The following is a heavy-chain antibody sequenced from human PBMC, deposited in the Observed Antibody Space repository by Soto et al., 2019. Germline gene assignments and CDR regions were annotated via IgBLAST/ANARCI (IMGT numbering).Heavy chain of an antibody. D-gene: IGHD3-22*01. CDR1: AGFMTTSY. Sequence: XETLDPTCAVSAGFMTTSYWSWIRQPLGKALEWIGYISYRGSTNYNPSLKSRLTISIDTSKSQISLKLTSMTTADTAVYYCASSGIVGREVNTWFDTWGQGPLVTVS. CDR3: ASSGIVGREVNTWFDT. CDR2: ISYRGST. V-gene: IGHV4-59*01. J-gene: IGHJ5*02.